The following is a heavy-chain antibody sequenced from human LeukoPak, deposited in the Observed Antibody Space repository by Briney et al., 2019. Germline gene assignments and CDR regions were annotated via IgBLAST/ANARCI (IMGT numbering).Heavy chain of an antibody. Sequence: SQTLSPTCTVSGGSISSGSYYWSWIRQPPGKGLEWIGEINHSGSTNYNPSLKSRVTISVDTSKNQFSLKLSSVTAADTAVYYCARGRGYCSGGSCPYYFDYWGQGTLVTVSS. D-gene: IGHD2-15*01. CDR1: GGSISSGSYY. CDR2: INHSGST. CDR3: ARGRGYCSGGSCPYYFDY. V-gene: IGHV4-39*07. J-gene: IGHJ4*02.